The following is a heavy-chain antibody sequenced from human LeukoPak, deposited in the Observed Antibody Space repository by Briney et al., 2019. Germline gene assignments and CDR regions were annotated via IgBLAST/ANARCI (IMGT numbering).Heavy chain of an antibody. CDR3: ARGGWLPQPYDAFDI. Sequence: GASVKVSCKASGYTFTSYGISWVRQAPGQGLEWMGIINPSGGSTSYAQKFQGRVTMTRDMSTSTVYMELSSLRSEDTAVYYCARGGWLPQPYDAFDIWGQGTMVTVSS. CDR2: INPSGGST. J-gene: IGHJ3*02. CDR1: GYTFTSYG. D-gene: IGHD3-22*01. V-gene: IGHV1-46*01.